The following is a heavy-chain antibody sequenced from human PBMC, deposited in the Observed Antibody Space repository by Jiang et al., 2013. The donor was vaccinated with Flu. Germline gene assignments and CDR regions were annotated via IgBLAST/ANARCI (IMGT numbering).Heavy chain of an antibody. CDR3: ARVIRLGALDRFDY. CDR2: INSSSGGT. V-gene: IGHV1-2*02. Sequence: GAEVKKPGASVKVSCKASGYTFSGYYMHWVRQAPGQGLEWMGWINSSSGGTNYAQKFQGRVTMTRDTSISTAYMELSRLRSDDTAIYYCARVIRLGALDRFDYWGQGTLVTVSS. J-gene: IGHJ4*02. D-gene: IGHD6-19*01. CDR1: GYTFSGYY.